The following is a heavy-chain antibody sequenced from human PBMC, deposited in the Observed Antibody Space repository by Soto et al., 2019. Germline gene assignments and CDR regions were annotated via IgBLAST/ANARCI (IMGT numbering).Heavy chain of an antibody. J-gene: IGHJ6*02. CDR2: VYYSGRT. Sequence: PSETLSLTCTVSGASVSSYYWSWIRQPPGKGLEWIGYVYYSGRTNYNPSLKSRITMSVDPSRNQFSLKLSSVTAADTALYYCARSIVGTTRYNSGTDVWGQGTTVTVSS. CDR1: GASVSSYY. CDR3: ARSIVGTTRYNSGTDV. D-gene: IGHD1-26*01. V-gene: IGHV4-59*02.